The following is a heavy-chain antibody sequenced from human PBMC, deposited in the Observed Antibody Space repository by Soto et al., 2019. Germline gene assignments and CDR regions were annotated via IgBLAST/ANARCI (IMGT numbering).Heavy chain of an antibody. Sequence: ASGTLSLTCTVSGGSISSGGYYWSWIRQHPGKGLEWIGYIYYSGSTYYNPSLKSRVTISVDTSKNQFSLKLSSVTAADTALYYCARNRPPGKYGDYVDYWGQGTLVTVSS. CDR2: IYYSGST. CDR3: ARNRPPGKYGDYVDY. V-gene: IGHV4-31*03. D-gene: IGHD4-17*01. CDR1: GGSISSGGYY. J-gene: IGHJ4*02.